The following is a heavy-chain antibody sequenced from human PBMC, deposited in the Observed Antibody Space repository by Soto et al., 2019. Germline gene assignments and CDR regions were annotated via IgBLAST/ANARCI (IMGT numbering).Heavy chain of an antibody. CDR3: ARDGRGLGYCSGGSCYSDAFDI. Sequence: GGSLRLSCAASGFTFSNYWMSWVRQAPGKGLEWVANIKQDGGEKYYVDSVKGRFTISRDNAKDSLYLQMNSLRADDTAVYYCARDGRGLGYCSGGSCYSDAFDIWGQGTMVPVSS. D-gene: IGHD2-15*01. V-gene: IGHV3-7*01. CDR1: GFTFSNYW. CDR2: IKQDGGEK. J-gene: IGHJ3*02.